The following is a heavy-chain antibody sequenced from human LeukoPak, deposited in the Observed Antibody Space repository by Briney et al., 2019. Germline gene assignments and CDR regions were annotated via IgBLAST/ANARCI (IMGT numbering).Heavy chain of an antibody. V-gene: IGHV3-21*01. Sequence: GGSLRLSCAASGFTLSSYSMNWVRQAPGKGLEWVSSISSSSSSIYYADSVKGRFTISRDNAKNSVYLQMNSLRAEDTAVYYCARDWNYFSCWGQGTLVTVSS. D-gene: IGHD1-1*01. CDR1: GFTLSSYS. CDR2: ISSSSSSI. J-gene: IGHJ4*02. CDR3: ARDWNYFSC.